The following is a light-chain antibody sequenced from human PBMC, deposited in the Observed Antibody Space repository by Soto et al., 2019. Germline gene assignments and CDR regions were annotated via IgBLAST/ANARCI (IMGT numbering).Light chain of an antibody. V-gene: IGKV3-15*01. J-gene: IGKJ4*01. CDR1: QTISND. CDR3: QQNNKWPPVT. CDR2: GAS. Sequence: EVVMTQSPATVSVSPGEGVTLSCRASQTISNDLAWYQQKPGQAPRLLIYGASTRATGVPARFSGAGSGTEFTVTISSLQSEDFAFYYCQQNNKWPPVTFGGGTKVEIK.